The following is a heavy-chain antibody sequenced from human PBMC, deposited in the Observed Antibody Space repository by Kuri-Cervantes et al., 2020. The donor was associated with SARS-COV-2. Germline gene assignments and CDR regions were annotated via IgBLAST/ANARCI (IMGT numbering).Heavy chain of an antibody. V-gene: IGHV3-30*02. CDR1: GFTFSSYG. CDR2: IRYDGSNK. D-gene: IGHD3-22*01. CDR3: AKDKYYYDSSGAYYYYGMDV. J-gene: IGHJ6*02. Sequence: GESLKISCAASGFTFSSYGMHWVRQAPGKGLEWVAFIRYDGSNKYYADSVKGRFTISRDNSKNTLYLQMNSLRAEDTAVYYCAKDKYYYDSSGAYYYYGMDVWGQGTTVTVSS.